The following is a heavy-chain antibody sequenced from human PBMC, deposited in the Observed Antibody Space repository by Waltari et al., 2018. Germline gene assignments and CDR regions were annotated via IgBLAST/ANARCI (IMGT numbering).Heavy chain of an antibody. CDR2: ISGSGGST. CDR1: GFTFSSYA. Sequence: EVQLLESGGGLVQPGGSLRLSCAASGFTFSSYAMSWVRQAPGKGREWVSAISGSGGSTYYADSVKGRFTSSRDNSKNTLYLQRNSLRAEDTAVYYCAKDPYYYYGMDVWGQGTTVTVSS. V-gene: IGHV3-23*01. CDR3: AKDPYYYYGMDV. J-gene: IGHJ6*02.